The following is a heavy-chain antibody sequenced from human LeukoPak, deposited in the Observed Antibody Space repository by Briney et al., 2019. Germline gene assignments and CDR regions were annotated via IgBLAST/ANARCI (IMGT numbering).Heavy chain of an antibody. CDR1: GFSFSNYA. CDR3: AKTYSVRH. D-gene: IGHD6-13*01. V-gene: IGHV3-23*01. J-gene: IGHJ1*01. CDR2: ISGGGVNT. Sequence: GGSLRLSCAASGFSFSNYAMYWVRQSPGKGLEWVSGISGGGVNTYYADSVKGRFAISRDNCKNTLFLQMNSLRAEDTAVYYCAKTYSVRHWGQGTLVTVSS.